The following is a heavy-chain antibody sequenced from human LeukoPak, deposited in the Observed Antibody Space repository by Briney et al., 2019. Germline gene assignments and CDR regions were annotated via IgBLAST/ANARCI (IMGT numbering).Heavy chain of an antibody. CDR1: GNTFASYG. D-gene: IGHD1-26*01. V-gene: IGHV1-18*01. CDR3: ARDWRGSYYPYAFDF. CDR2: ISTYDTT. Sequence: ASVKVSCKASGNTFASYGISWLRQAPGQGLEWMGWISTYDTTYYAQNLQGRVTMTRDTSTSTAYMELRSLRSDDTAMYYWARDWRGSYYPYAFDFLGQGTGVNVS. J-gene: IGHJ3*01.